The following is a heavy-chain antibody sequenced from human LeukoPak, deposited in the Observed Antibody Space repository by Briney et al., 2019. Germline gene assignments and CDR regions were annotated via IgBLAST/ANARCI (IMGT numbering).Heavy chain of an antibody. CDR3: AKDRYGAASAGVMDY. J-gene: IGHJ4*02. CDR2: IRYDGSNK. V-gene: IGHV3-30*02. D-gene: IGHD2-8*01. Sequence: PGGSLRLSCAASGFTFSSYGMHWVRQAPGKGLEWVAFIRYDGSNKYYADSVKGRFTISRDNSKNTLYLQMNSLRAEDTAVYYCAKDRYGAASAGVMDYWGQGTLVTVSS. CDR1: GFTFSSYG.